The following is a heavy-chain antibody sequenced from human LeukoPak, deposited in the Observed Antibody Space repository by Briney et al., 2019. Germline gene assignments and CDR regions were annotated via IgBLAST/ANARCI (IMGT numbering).Heavy chain of an antibody. CDR1: GFTFNKYS. V-gene: IGHV3-30-3*01. CDR2: ISDDGNNK. Sequence: GGSLRLSCAASGFTFNKYSFHRVRQAPGKGLEWVAVISDDGNNKYYVDPVKGRFTISRDNSKNTLYLQMNGLRTEDTAMYFCARSYRYSGWKYFDYWGQGTLVTVSS. D-gene: IGHD5-12*01. J-gene: IGHJ4*02. CDR3: ARSYRYSGWKYFDY.